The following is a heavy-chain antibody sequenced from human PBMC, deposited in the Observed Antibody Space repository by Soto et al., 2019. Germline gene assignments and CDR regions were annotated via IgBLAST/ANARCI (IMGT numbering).Heavy chain of an antibody. Sequence: SETLSLTCTVSGGSISSGDYYWSWIRQPPGKGPEWIGYIYYSGSTYYNPSLKSPVTIAVDMSKNQFSLKLSSVTAADTAVDYCAYDEHGSYSYWYFDFWGSGTMGTVAS. D-gene: IGHD3-10*01. CDR2: IYYSGST. CDR3: AYDEHGSYSYWYFDF. J-gene: IGHJ2*01. V-gene: IGHV4-30-4*01. CDR1: GGSISSGDYY.